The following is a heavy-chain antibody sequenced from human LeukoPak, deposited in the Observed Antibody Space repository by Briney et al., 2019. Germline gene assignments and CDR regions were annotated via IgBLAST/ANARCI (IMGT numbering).Heavy chain of an antibody. D-gene: IGHD3-10*01. CDR1: GGSISSYY. CDR3: ARMAGYYGSGSYYNSDWFDP. Sequence: SETLSLTCTVSGGSISSYYWSWIRQPPGRGLEWIGYIYTSGSTNYNPSLKSRVTISVDTSKHQFSLQLSSVTAADTAVYYCARMAGYYGSGSYYNSDWFDPWGQGTLVTVSS. CDR2: IYTSGST. V-gene: IGHV4-4*09. J-gene: IGHJ5*02.